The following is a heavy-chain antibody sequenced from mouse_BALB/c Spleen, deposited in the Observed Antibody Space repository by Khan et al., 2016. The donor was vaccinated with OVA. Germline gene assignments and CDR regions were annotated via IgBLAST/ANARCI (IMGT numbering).Heavy chain of an antibody. V-gene: IGHV2-3*01. CDR1: GFSLTNYG. Sequence: VQLVETGPGLVAPSQSLSITCTVSGFSLTNYGVNWIRQPPGKGLEWLGVIWGDGSTNYHSALISRLSISKDNSKSQDFLKLNSLQTDDTATYYGARFITTAYAMDYWGQGTSVTVSS. D-gene: IGHD1-2*01. CDR3: ARFITTAYAMDY. CDR2: IWGDGST. J-gene: IGHJ4*01.